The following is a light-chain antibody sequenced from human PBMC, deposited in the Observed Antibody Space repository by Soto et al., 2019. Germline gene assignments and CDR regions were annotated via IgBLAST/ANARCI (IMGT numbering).Light chain of an antibody. Sequence: QSVLTQPVSVSGSPGESITISCTGTGSDVGDYDYVSWYQQHPGKAPKLMIYEVSNRPSGVSNRFSGSKSANTASLTISGLQADDEAHYYCTSYTSDNRSYVFGTGTKVT. J-gene: IGLJ1*01. V-gene: IGLV2-14*01. CDR2: EVS. CDR3: TSYTSDNRSYV. CDR1: GSDVGDYDY.